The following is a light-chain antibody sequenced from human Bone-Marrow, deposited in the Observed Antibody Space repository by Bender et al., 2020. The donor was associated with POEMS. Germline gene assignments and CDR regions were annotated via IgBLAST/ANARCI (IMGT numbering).Light chain of an antibody. V-gene: IGLV1-44*01. CDR1: ISNIETNS. CDR2: GYN. Sequence: QSVVTQPPSASGTPGQMITISCSGSISNIETNSVYWYQQLPGTAPKLLIYGYNNRPSGVPDRFSGSKSGTSASLAITGLQAEDEGDYYCQSYDNSLGGWVFGGGTKLTVL. J-gene: IGLJ3*02. CDR3: QSYDNSLGGWV.